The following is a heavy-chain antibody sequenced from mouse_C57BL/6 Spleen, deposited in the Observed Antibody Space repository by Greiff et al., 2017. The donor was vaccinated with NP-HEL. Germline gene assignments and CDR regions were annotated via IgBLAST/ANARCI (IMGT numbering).Heavy chain of an antibody. V-gene: IGHV1-80*01. J-gene: IGHJ2*01. Sequence: QLQNYLAELVNPGASVKISCKASGYAFSSYWMNWVKQRPGKGLGWIGQIYPGDGDTNYNGKFKGKATLTADKSSSTAYMQLSSLTSEDAAVYFCAREAYSNYLDYWGQGTTLTVSS. CDR2: IYPGDGDT. CDR3: AREAYSNYLDY. CDR1: GYAFSSYW. D-gene: IGHD2-5*01.